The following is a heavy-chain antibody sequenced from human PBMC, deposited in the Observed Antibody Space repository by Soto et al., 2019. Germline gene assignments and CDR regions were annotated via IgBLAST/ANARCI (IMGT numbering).Heavy chain of an antibody. J-gene: IGHJ3*02. D-gene: IGHD3-22*01. Sequence: QVQLVESGGGVVQPGRSLRLSCAASGFTFSSYAMHWVRQAPGKGLEWVAVISYDGSNKYYADSVKGRFTIFRDNSKNTLYLQMNSLRAEDTAVYYCARDERITMIVVVITGAFDIWGQGTMVTVSS. CDR2: ISYDGSNK. CDR1: GFTFSSYA. CDR3: ARDERITMIVVVITGAFDI. V-gene: IGHV3-30-3*01.